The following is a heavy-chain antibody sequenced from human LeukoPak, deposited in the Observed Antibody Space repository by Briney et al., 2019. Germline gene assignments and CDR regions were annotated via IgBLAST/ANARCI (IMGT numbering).Heavy chain of an antibody. CDR3: ARDGTYYYDSSGYYGVDY. CDR1: GYTFTGYY. CDR2: IIPIFGTA. D-gene: IGHD3-22*01. Sequence: SVKVSCKASGYTFTGYYMHWVRQAPGQGLEWMGGIIPIFGTANYAQKFQGRVTITADESTSTAYMELSSLRSEDTAVYYCARDGTYYYDSSGYYGVDYWGQGTLVTVSS. V-gene: IGHV1-69*13. J-gene: IGHJ4*02.